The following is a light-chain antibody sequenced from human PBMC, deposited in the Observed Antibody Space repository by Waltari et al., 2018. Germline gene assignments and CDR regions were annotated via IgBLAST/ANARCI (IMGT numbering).Light chain of an antibody. Sequence: EIVMTQSPATLSVSPVERATLSCWASQSVSSNLAWYQQKPGQSPRLLIYGASTRATGIPARFSGSGSGTEFTLTISSLQSEDFAVYYCQQYNNWPPYTFGQGTKLEIK. CDR2: GAS. J-gene: IGKJ2*01. CDR3: QQYNNWPPYT. V-gene: IGKV3-15*01. CDR1: QSVSSN.